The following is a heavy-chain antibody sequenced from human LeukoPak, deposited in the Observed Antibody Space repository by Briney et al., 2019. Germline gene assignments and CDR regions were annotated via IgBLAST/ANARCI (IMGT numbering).Heavy chain of an antibody. CDR1: GGSFSGYY. V-gene: IGHV4-34*01. D-gene: IGHD6-19*01. CDR2: VSHSGST. CDR3: ARDLIAVAGKNWFDP. Sequence: SETLSLTCAVYGGSFSGYYCSWIRQPPGKGLEWIGEVSHSGSTNYNPSLKSRVTISLDTSKNQFSLKLSSVTAADTSVYYCARDLIAVAGKNWFDPWGQGTLVTVSS. J-gene: IGHJ5*02.